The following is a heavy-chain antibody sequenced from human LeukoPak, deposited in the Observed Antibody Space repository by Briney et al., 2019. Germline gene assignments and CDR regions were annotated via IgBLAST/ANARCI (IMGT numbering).Heavy chain of an antibody. D-gene: IGHD6-19*01. J-gene: IGHJ4*02. Sequence: GGSLRLSCAASGFTFDDYAMHWVRQAPGKGLEWVSGISWNSGSIGYADSVKGRFTISRDNSKNTLYLQMNSLRAEDTAVYYCAKGYSSGWYERSYFDYWGQGTLVTVSS. CDR1: GFTFDDYA. CDR2: ISWNSGSI. V-gene: IGHV3-9*01. CDR3: AKGYSSGWYERSYFDY.